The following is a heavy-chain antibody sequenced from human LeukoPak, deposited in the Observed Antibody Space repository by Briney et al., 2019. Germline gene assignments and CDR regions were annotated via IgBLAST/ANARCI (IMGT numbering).Heavy chain of an antibody. D-gene: IGHD6-13*01. CDR3: AKDLLVSWYYFDY. CDR2: IRYDGSNK. Sequence: GGSLRLSCAASGFTFSSYGMHWVRQAPGKGLEWVAFIRYDGSNKYYADSVKGRFTISRDNSKNTLYLQMNSLRAEDTAVYYCAKDLLVSWYYFDYWGQGTLVTVSS. J-gene: IGHJ4*02. V-gene: IGHV3-30*02. CDR1: GFTFSSYG.